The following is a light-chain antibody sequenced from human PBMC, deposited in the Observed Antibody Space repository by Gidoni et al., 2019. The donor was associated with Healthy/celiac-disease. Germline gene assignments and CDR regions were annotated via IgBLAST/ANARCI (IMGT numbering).Light chain of an antibody. Sequence: DIQMTQSPSPLSASVGDRVTITCRSSQNIMTYLNWYQQKTGKAPKLLIYAASTLQSGVPSRFSGSGSGTEFTLSISGLQPEDFATYYCQQIFTSPPFTFGPGTKV. CDR2: AAS. V-gene: IGKV1-39*01. CDR1: QNIMTY. CDR3: QQIFTSPPFT. J-gene: IGKJ3*01.